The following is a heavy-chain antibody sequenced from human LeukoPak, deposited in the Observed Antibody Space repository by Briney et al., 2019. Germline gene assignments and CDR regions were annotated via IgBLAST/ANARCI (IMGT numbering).Heavy chain of an antibody. D-gene: IGHD2-21*02. Sequence: GGSLRLSCAASGFTFSSYGMHWVRQAPGKGLEWVSSISSSSSYIYYADSVKGRFTISRDNAKKSLFLQMNSLRAEDTAVYYCAREVVVTAIPFDYWGQGTLVTVSS. CDR3: AREVVVTAIPFDY. J-gene: IGHJ4*02. CDR2: ISSSSSYI. CDR1: GFTFSSYG. V-gene: IGHV3-21*01.